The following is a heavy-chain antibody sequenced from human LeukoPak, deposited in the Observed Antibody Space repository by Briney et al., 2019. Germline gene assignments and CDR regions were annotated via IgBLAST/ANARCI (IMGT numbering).Heavy chain of an antibody. CDR3: ARHFDRTNFDY. CDR2: IWYDGSSK. Sequence: GGSLRLSCAASGFTFSSYGMHWVRQAPGKGLEWVAVIWYDGSSKYYADSVKGRFTISRDNSKNTLYLQMNSLRAEDTAVYYCARHFDRTNFDYWGQGTLVTVSS. D-gene: IGHD3-9*01. V-gene: IGHV3-33*01. J-gene: IGHJ4*02. CDR1: GFTFSSYG.